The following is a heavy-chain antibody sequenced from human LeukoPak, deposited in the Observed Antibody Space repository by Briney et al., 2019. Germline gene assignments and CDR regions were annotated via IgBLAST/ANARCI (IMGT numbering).Heavy chain of an antibody. D-gene: IGHD2-21*01. V-gene: IGHV1-2*02. J-gene: IGHJ4*02. CDR1: GYTFTGFH. CDR2: INPNTGDT. CDR3: ARDFMWQDY. Sequence: ASVKVSCKASGYTFTGFHIHWVRQAPGQGLEWMGWINPNTGDTYCVEQFQGRVTLTKDTSISTAYMELSSLTSDDTAVYYCARDFMWQDYWGQGTLVTVSS.